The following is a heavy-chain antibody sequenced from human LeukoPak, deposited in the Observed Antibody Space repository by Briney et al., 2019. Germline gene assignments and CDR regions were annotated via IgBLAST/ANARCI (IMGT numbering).Heavy chain of an antibody. J-gene: IGHJ4*02. CDR2: IIPILGIA. V-gene: IGHV1-69*04. D-gene: IGHD4-17*01. CDR3: ARDRGWRGDGDY. Sequence: ASVKVSCKASGGTFSSYAISWVRQAPGQGLEWMGRIIPILGIANYAQKFQGRVTITADKSTSTAYMELSSLRSEDTAVYYCARDRGWRGDGDYWGQGTLVTVSS. CDR1: GGTFSSYA.